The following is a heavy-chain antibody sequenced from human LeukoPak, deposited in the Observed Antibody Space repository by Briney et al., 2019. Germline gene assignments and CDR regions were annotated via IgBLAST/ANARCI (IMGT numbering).Heavy chain of an antibody. CDR1: GFTFSSYA. Sequence: AGGSLRLSCAASGFTFSSYAMSWVRQAPGKGLEWVSSISSGSSYIYYADSMKGRFTISRDNAKNSLYLQMNSLKAEDTAVYFCASHYDIDYWGQGTLVTVSS. D-gene: IGHD3-9*01. J-gene: IGHJ4*02. CDR3: ASHYDIDY. CDR2: ISSGSSYI. V-gene: IGHV3-21*06.